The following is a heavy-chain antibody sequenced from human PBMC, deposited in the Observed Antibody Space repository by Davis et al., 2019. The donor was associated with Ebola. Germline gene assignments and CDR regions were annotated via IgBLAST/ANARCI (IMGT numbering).Heavy chain of an antibody. Sequence: GGSLRLSCAASGFTFSNAWMSWVRQAPGRGLEWVGRIKGKSDGGTTDYAAPVRGRFAMSRDDSKNTLYLQMNSLKIEDTAVYYCTTLSTMTTVYFDLWGRGTLVTVSS. CDR2: IKGKSDGGTT. CDR3: TTLSTMTTVYFDL. CDR1: GFTFSNAW. D-gene: IGHD4-17*01. J-gene: IGHJ2*01. V-gene: IGHV3-15*01.